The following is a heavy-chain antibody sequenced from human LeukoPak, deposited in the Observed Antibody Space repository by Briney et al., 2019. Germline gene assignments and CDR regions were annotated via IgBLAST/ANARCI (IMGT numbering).Heavy chain of an antibody. Sequence: PGGSLRLSCAASGFTFSSYWMHWVRQAPGKGLVWVSRIKSDGSSIYADSVKGRFTISRDNSKNTLYLQMNSLRIEDTAVYFCAAFTYYNILTGFKAGSADYWGQGTLVTVSS. V-gene: IGHV3-74*01. CDR2: IKSDGSS. D-gene: IGHD3-9*01. CDR1: GFTFSSYW. J-gene: IGHJ4*02. CDR3: AAFTYYNILTGFKAGSADY.